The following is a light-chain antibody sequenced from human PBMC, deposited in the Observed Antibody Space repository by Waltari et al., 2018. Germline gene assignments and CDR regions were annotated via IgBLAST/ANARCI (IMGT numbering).Light chain of an antibody. CDR2: KDT. Sequence: SYELTQPPSVSVSPGQTARISCPGDALPKPYAYWYQQKPGQAPVLLIYKDTERPSGIPERFSGSSSGTTVTLTISGVQAEDEADYYCQSADSSGTYVVFGGGTMLTVL. CDR1: ALPKPY. J-gene: IGLJ2*01. V-gene: IGLV3-25*03. CDR3: QSADSSGTYVV.